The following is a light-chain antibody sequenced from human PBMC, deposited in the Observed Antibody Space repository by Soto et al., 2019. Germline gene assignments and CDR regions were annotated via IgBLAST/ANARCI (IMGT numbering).Light chain of an antibody. CDR3: QQSYTAPRT. CDR2: ATS. V-gene: IGKV1-39*01. J-gene: IGKJ2*02. CDR1: QNINTY. Sequence: DIQMTQSPSSLSASVGDSVTITCRASQNINTYLNWYRQKPGTAPKLLIYATSILQSGVPSRFSATGSGIDFTLTISSLQREDFATYYCQQSYTAPRTFGQGTKLEIK.